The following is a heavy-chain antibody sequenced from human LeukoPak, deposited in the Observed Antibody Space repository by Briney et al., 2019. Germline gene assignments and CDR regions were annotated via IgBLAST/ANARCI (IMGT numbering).Heavy chain of an antibody. CDR1: GGSISSYY. J-gene: IGHJ4*02. D-gene: IGHD4-23*01. CDR3: ARRGVVTEFDY. CDR2: IYYSGST. V-gene: IGHV4-59*01. Sequence: SETLSLTCTVSGGSISSYYWSWIRQPPGKGVEWIGYIYYSGSTNYNPSLKSRVTISVDTSKNQFSLKLSSVTAADTAVYYCARRGVVTEFDYWGQGTLVTVSS.